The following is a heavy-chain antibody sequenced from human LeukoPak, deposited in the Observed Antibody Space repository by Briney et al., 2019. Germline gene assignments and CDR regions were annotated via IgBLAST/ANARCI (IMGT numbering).Heavy chain of an antibody. CDR1: GDSVSSNSAA. CDR2: TYYRSKWYN. CDR3: ARGGGIAVAPNLYYFDY. Sequence: SQTLSLTCALSGDSVSSNSAAWNWIRQSPSRGLEWLGSTYYRSKWYNDYAVSVKSRITINPDTSKNQFSLQLNSVTPEDTAVYYCARGGGIAVAPNLYYFDYWGQGTLVTVSS. V-gene: IGHV6-1*01. J-gene: IGHJ4*02. D-gene: IGHD6-19*01.